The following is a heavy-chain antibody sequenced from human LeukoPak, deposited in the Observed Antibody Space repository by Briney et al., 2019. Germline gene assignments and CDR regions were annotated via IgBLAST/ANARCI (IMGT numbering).Heavy chain of an antibody. J-gene: IGHJ5*02. CDR3: YCDHGGYPVS. CDR2: LYPGDSRT. V-gene: IGHV5-51*01. CDR1: GYSFTSYW. Sequence: GESLKISCKGSGYSFTSYWIGWVRQMPGKGLGWMAILYPGDSRTTYSPSFQDQVTISVDNSVSTAYLQWGSLRASYTALSYCYCDHGGYPVSWGQGTLVTVSS. D-gene: IGHD3-22*01.